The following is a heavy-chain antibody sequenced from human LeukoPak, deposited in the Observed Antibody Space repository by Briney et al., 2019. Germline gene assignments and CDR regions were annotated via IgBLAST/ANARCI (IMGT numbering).Heavy chain of an antibody. D-gene: IGHD3-22*01. CDR2: IRSKTNNYAT. CDR1: GFTFSGSD. V-gene: IGHV3-73*01. CDR3: TRHNYDRSGYGAFDI. Sequence: PGGSLKLSCAASGFTFSGSDIHWVRQASGKGLEWVGHIRSKTNNYATADAASVKGRFTFSRDDSKNTAYMQMNSLKTEDTAAYYCTRHNYDRSGYGAFDIWGQGTMVTVSS. J-gene: IGHJ3*02.